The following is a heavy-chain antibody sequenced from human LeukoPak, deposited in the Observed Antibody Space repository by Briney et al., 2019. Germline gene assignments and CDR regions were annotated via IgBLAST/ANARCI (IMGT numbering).Heavy chain of an antibody. J-gene: IGHJ5*02. Sequence: ASVKVSCKASGGTFGSYAISWVRQAPGQGLEWMGRIIPILGIANYAQKFQGRVTITADKSTSTAYMELSSLRSEDTAVYYCARGVGGSSSSRRWFDPWGQGTLVTVSS. D-gene: IGHD2-15*01. V-gene: IGHV1-69*04. CDR2: IIPILGIA. CDR3: ARGVGGSSSSRRWFDP. CDR1: GGTFGSYA.